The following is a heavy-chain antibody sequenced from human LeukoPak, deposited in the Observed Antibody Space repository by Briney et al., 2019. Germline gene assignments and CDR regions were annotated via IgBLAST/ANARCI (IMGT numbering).Heavy chain of an antibody. CDR2: ISSSGSTI. J-gene: IGHJ4*02. CDR1: GFTFSDYY. CDR3: ARSCCSGGSCALRH. V-gene: IGHV3-11*04. Sequence: PGGSLRLSCAASGFTFSDYYMSWIRQAPGKGLEWVSYISSSGSTIYYADSVKGRFTISRDNAKNSLYLQMNSLRAEDTAVYYCARSCCSGGSCALRHWGQGTLVTVSS. D-gene: IGHD2-15*01.